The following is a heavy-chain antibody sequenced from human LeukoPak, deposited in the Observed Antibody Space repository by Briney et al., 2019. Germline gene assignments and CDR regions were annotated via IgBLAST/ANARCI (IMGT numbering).Heavy chain of an antibody. CDR3: ARDEGGTFDY. CDR2: TYYSGST. V-gene: IGHV4-59*01. CDR1: GGSISSYF. D-gene: IGHD3-16*01. Sequence: SETLSLTCTVSGGSISSYFWSWIRQPPGKGLEWIGYTYYSGSTNYNPSLKSRVTISVDTSKNQFSLKLSSVTAADTAVYYCARDEGGTFDYWGQGTLVTVSS. J-gene: IGHJ4*02.